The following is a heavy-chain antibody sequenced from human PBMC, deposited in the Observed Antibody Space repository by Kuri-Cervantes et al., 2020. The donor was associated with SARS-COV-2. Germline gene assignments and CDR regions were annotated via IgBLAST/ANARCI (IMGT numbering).Heavy chain of an antibody. V-gene: IGHV1-2*02. Sequence: ASVKVSCKASGYTFTGYYMHWVRQAPGQGLEWMGWINPKSGVTNYAQKFQGRATMTRDTPISTAYMELSRLRSDDTAVYYCARDPGASSSDYFDYWGQGTPVTVSS. CDR1: GYTFTGYY. CDR3: ARDPGASSSDYFDY. J-gene: IGHJ4*02. D-gene: IGHD6-6*01. CDR2: INPKSGVT.